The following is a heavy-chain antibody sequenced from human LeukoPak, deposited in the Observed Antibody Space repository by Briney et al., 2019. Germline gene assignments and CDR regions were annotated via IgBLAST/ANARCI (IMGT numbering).Heavy chain of an antibody. CDR1: GFTFSSYS. CDR3: AKTMVRGVIIRGKIGYFDY. J-gene: IGHJ4*02. V-gene: IGHV3-21*04. Sequence: PGGSLRLSCAASGFTFSSYSMNWVRQAPGRGLEWVSSITSSSTYIYYADSVKGRFTISRDNAENSLYLQMNSLRAEDTAVYYCAKTMVRGVIIRGKIGYFDYWGQGTLVTVSS. CDR2: ITSSSTYI. D-gene: IGHD3-10*01.